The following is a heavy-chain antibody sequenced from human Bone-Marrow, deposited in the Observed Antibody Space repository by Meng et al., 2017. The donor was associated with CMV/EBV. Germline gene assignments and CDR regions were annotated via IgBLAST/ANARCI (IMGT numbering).Heavy chain of an antibody. J-gene: IGHJ6*02. CDR2: IWYDASNK. V-gene: IGHV3-33*06. Sequence: GGSLRLSCPTSGFTFTYYAMHWVRQAPGKGLEWVAIIWYDASNKYYADSVKGRFTISRDNSKNTLYLQMNSLRAEDTAVYFCAKARSSSWMDYSMDVWGQGTTVTVSS. D-gene: IGHD6-6*01. CDR1: GFTFTYYA. CDR3: AKARSSSWMDYSMDV.